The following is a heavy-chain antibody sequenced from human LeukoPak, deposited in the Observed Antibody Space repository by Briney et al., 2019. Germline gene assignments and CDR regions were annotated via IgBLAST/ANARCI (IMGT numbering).Heavy chain of an antibody. J-gene: IGHJ4*02. CDR3: AKERPNSSGWYSSFDY. D-gene: IGHD6-19*01. CDR1: GFTFSSYA. V-gene: IGHV3-23*01. Sequence: GGSLRLSCAASGFTFSSYAMSWVRQAPGKGLEWVSAISGSGGSTYYADSVKGRFTISRDNSKDTLYLQMNSLRAEDTAVYYCAKERPNSSGWYSSFDYWGQGTLVTVSS. CDR2: ISGSGGST.